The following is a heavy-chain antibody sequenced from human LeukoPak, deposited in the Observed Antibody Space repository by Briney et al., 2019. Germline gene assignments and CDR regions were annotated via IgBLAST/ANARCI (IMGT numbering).Heavy chain of an antibody. Sequence: ASVKVSCKASGYTLTDNHLYWVRQAPGQGLEWMGCIDPNSRVTNIAQNFQGRLTMTTDTSISTAYMELSRLTSGETTVYYCARELGINAFDVWGQGTLVTVSS. CDR1: GYTLTDNH. V-gene: IGHV1-2*02. D-gene: IGHD1-26*01. CDR2: IDPNSRVT. CDR3: ARELGINAFDV. J-gene: IGHJ3*01.